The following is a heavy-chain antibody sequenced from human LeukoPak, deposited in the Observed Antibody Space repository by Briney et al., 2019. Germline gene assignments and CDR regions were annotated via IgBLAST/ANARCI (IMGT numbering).Heavy chain of an antibody. V-gene: IGHV3-74*03. CDR3: ARVHGYVSGALDY. D-gene: IGHD5-12*01. J-gene: IGHJ4*02. Sequence: PGGSLRLSCAASGFTFNNYWIHWVRQAPGKGLVWISHINSDGSSTTYADSVKGRFTISRDNAKNTLYLQMNSLRAEDTAVYYCARVHGYVSGALDYWGQGSLVTVSS. CDR2: INSDGSST. CDR1: GFTFNNYW.